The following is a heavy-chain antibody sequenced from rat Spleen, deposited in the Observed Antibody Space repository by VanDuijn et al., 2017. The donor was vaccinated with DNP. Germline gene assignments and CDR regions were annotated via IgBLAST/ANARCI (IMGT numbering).Heavy chain of an antibody. Sequence: EVQLVESGGGLVQPGRSLKLSCVASGFSFRDYDMAWVRQAPSKGLEWVACMSPTTRSSYYRDSVRGRFTVSRDDAKSILYLQMDSLRSEDTATYYCTRGGTYYFDYWGQGVMVTVSS. CDR3: TRGGTYYFDY. V-gene: IGHV5-20*01. CDR2: MSPTTRSS. J-gene: IGHJ2*01. CDR1: GFSFRDYD.